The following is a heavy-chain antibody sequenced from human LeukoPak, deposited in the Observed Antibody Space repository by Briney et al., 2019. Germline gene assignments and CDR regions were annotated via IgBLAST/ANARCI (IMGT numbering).Heavy chain of an antibody. CDR2: IIPILGIA. CDR3: ARDGAPHSSSGYYFDY. Sequence: ASVKVSCKASGGTFSSYAISWVRQAPGQGPEWMGRIIPILGIANYAQKFQGRVTITADKSTSTAYMELSSLRSEDTAVYYCARDGAPHSSSGYYFDYWGQGTLVTVSS. V-gene: IGHV1-69*04. D-gene: IGHD6-6*01. J-gene: IGHJ4*02. CDR1: GGTFSSYA.